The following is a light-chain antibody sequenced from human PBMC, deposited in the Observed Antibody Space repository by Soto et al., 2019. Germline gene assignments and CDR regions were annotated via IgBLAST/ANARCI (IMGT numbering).Light chain of an antibody. Sequence: DIQMTQTPSTLSASVGDRVTITCRASQSISNWLAWYQQKPGKAPKVLIYKASSLKSGVPSRFSGSGSGTEFTLTITSLQSDDFATYYCQQYNSYSTFGQGTKVEIK. J-gene: IGKJ1*01. CDR3: QQYNSYST. CDR2: KAS. V-gene: IGKV1-5*03. CDR1: QSISNW.